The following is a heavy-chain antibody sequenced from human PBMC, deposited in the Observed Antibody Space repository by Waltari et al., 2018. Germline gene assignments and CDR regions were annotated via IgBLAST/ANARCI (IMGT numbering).Heavy chain of an antibody. D-gene: IGHD4-17*01. V-gene: IGHV4-61*02. CDR2: IYTSGST. Sequence: QVQLQESGPGLVKPSQTLSLTCTVSGGSISSGSYYWRWIRQPAGKGLEWIGRIYTSGSTNYNPSLKSRVTISVDTSKNQFSLKLSSVTAADTAVYYCARDPLTDYGDYDRDYRGQGTLVTVSS. CDR1: GGSISSGSYY. CDR3: ARDPLTDYGDYDRDY. J-gene: IGHJ4*02.